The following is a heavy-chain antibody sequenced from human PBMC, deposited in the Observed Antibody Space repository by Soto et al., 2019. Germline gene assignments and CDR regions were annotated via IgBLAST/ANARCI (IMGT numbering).Heavy chain of an antibody. Sequence: SVKVSCKASGYTFTSYGISWVRQAPGQGLEWMGWISAYNGNTNYAQKLQGRVTMTTDTSTSTAYMELRSLRSDDTAVYYCARGTEYYDILTGYYSEYYFDYWGQGTLVTVSS. J-gene: IGHJ4*02. CDR1: GYTFTSYG. CDR2: ISAYNGNT. V-gene: IGHV1-18*01. D-gene: IGHD3-9*01. CDR3: ARGTEYYDILTGYYSEYYFDY.